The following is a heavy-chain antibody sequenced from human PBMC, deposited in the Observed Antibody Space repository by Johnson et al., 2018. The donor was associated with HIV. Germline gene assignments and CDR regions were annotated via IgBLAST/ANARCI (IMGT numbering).Heavy chain of an antibody. CDR1: GFTFSNAW. D-gene: IGHD6-13*01. CDR3: ARGGGYSSSNDAFDI. J-gene: IGHJ3*02. Sequence: VQLVESGGGLVKPGGSLRLSCAASGFTFSNAWMSWVRQAPGKGLEWVGRIKSKTDGGTTDYAAPVKGRFTISRDDSKNTLYLQMNSLRAEDTAVYYCARGGGYSSSNDAFDIWGQGTMVTVSS. V-gene: IGHV3-15*01. CDR2: IKSKTDGGTT.